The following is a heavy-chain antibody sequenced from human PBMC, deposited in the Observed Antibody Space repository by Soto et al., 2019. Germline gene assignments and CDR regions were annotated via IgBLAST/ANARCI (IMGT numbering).Heavy chain of an antibody. CDR1: SDSVSSSSYT. V-gene: IGHV4-39*01. CDR3: ARAIAARRGLPFDY. J-gene: IGHJ4*02. D-gene: IGHD6-6*01. CDR2: IYSSGST. Sequence: PSETLSLTCTVSSDSVSSSSYTWGWIRQPPGKGPEWIGSIYSSGSTYYNPSLNSRVTVSVDTSKNQFSLKVTSVTASDTAVYYCARAIAARRGLPFDYWGQGTLVTVSS.